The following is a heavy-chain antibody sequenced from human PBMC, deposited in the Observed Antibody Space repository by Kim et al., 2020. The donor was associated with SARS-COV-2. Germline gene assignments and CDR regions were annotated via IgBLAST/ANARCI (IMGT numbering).Heavy chain of an antibody. J-gene: IGHJ6*02. V-gene: IGHV7-4-1*02. CDR3: ARDLLGMDV. CDR2: DP. Sequence: DPAYAQGFTGRVVFSLDTSVGTAYLKISSLKAEDTAVYYCARDLLGMDVWGQGTTVTVSS.